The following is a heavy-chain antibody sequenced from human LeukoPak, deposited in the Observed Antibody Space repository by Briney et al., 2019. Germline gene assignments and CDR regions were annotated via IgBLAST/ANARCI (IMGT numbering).Heavy chain of an antibody. J-gene: IGHJ5*02. CDR3: ARGRQARGNWFDP. Sequence: ASVKVSCKASGYTFTSYDINWVRQATRQGLEWMGWMNPNSGITGYAQKFQGRVTITRNTSISTAYMELSSLRSEDTAVYYCARGRQARGNWFDPWGQGTLVTVSS. D-gene: IGHD3-10*01. CDR2: MNPNSGIT. CDR1: GYTFTSYD. V-gene: IGHV1-8*03.